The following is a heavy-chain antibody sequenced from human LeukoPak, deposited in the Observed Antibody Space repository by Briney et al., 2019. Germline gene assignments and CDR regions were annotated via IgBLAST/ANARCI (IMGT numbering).Heavy chain of an antibody. D-gene: IGHD4-17*01. CDR2: IRYHGSNK. Sequence: GGSLRLSCAASGFTFSSYGMHWVRQAPGKGLEWVAFIRYHGSNKYYADSVKGRFTISRDNSKNTLYLQMNSLRAEDTAVYYCAKASNYGEVYWGQGTLVTVSS. CDR3: AKASNYGEVY. J-gene: IGHJ4*02. V-gene: IGHV3-30*02. CDR1: GFTFSSYG.